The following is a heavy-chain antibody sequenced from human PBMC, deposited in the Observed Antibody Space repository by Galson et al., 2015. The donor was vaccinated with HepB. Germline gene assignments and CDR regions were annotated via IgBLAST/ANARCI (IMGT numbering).Heavy chain of an antibody. CDR2: ISAKSCGGTA. D-gene: IGHD3-10*01. J-gene: IGHJ1*01. CDR1: RLTIADFA. Sequence: SLRLSCAASRLTIADFAMNWVRQAPGKGLEWVGFISAKSCGGTAGYAASVKGRFTISRDDSKSVAYLQMNSLKIEDTAVYYCTRDDVEEGGDFQYWGQGTLVTVSS. CDR3: TRDDVEEGGDFQY. V-gene: IGHV3-49*04.